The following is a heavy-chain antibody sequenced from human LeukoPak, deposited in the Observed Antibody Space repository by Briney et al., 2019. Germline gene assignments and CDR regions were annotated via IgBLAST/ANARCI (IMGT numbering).Heavy chain of an antibody. Sequence: GGSLRLSCAASGFTFRNHWMTWVRQAPGKGLEWVSAISGSGGSTYYADSVKGRFTIYRDNSKNTLYLQMNSLRAEDTAVYYCAKYQGVAYTQIGDYYYGMDVWGQGTTVTVSS. CDR2: ISGSGGST. CDR3: AKYQGVAYTQIGDYYYGMDV. CDR1: GFTFRNHW. D-gene: IGHD3-3*01. J-gene: IGHJ6*02. V-gene: IGHV3-23*01.